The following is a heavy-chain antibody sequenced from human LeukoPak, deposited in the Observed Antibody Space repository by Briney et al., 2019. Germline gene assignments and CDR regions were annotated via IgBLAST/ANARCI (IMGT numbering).Heavy chain of an antibody. Sequence: GGSLRLSCAASGFTFSSYAMSWVRQAPGKGLEWVSAISGSGGSTYYADSVKGRFTISRDNSKNTLYLQMNNLRAEDTAVYYCAKAMQIYSYGFDYWGQGTLVTVSS. D-gene: IGHD5-18*01. V-gene: IGHV3-23*01. CDR3: AKAMQIYSYGFDY. CDR2: ISGSGGST. CDR1: GFTFSSYA. J-gene: IGHJ4*02.